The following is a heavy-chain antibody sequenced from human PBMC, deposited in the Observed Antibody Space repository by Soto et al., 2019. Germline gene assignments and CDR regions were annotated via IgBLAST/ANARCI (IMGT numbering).Heavy chain of an antibody. Sequence: QVQLVQSGAEVKKPGASVKVSCKVSGYTLTELSMHWVRQAPGKRLEWMGGFDPEDGETIYAQKFQGRVTMTEDTSTDTAYMDLSSLRSEDTAVYYCATDRGYDYGDSTQGGFGYWGQGTLVTVSS. CDR1: GYTLTELS. V-gene: IGHV1-24*01. CDR3: ATDRGYDYGDSTQGGFGY. D-gene: IGHD4-17*01. CDR2: FDPEDGET. J-gene: IGHJ4*02.